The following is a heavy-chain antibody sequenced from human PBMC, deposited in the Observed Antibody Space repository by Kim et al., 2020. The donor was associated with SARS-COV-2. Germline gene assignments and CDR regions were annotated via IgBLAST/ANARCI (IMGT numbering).Heavy chain of an antibody. Sequence: SETLSLTCAVYGGSFSGYYWSWIRQPPGKGLEWIGEINHSGSTNYNPSLKSRVTISVDTSKNQFSLKLSSVTAADTAVYYCARAVMVRENWFDPWGQGTLVTVSS. D-gene: IGHD3-10*01. V-gene: IGHV4-34*01. CDR1: GGSFSGYY. CDR2: INHSGST. J-gene: IGHJ5*02. CDR3: ARAVMVRENWFDP.